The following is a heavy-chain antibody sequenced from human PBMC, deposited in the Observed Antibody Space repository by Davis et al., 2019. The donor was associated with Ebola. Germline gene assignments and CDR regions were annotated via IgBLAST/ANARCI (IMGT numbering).Heavy chain of an antibody. CDR3: AKFSRAGESD. J-gene: IGHJ4*02. V-gene: IGHV3-7*03. Sequence: GESLKISCAASGFTFRNYWMSWVRQAPGKGLDWLANIRPDGSEEQYVDSLKGRITISRDNAKNSLYLQVNSLRDEDTAVYYCAKFSRAGESDWGQGTLVTVSS. D-gene: IGHD6-13*01. CDR2: IRPDGSEE. CDR1: GFTFRNYW.